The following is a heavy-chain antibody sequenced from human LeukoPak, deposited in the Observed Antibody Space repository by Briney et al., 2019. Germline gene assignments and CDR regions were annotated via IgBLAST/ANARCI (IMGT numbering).Heavy chain of an antibody. J-gene: IGHJ6*03. V-gene: IGHV3-23*01. CDR3: ARDNAYSSSWYRIGYEYSRYYMDV. CDR1: GFTFSSYA. D-gene: IGHD6-13*01. Sequence: TGGSLRLSCAASGFTFSSYAMSWVRQAPGKGLEWVSAISGSGGSTYYADSVKGRFTISRDNSKATLHLQLNSLRAEDTAVYYCARDNAYSSSWYRIGYEYSRYYMDVWGKGTTVTVSS. CDR2: ISGSGGST.